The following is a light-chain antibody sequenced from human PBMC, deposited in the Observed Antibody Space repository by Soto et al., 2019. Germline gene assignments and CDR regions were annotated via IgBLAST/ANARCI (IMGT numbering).Light chain of an antibody. CDR2: GVY. Sequence: QSVLTQPASVSGSPGQSITISCTGNNTDFGNNNLVSWFQQHPGKAPKLIIFGVYDRPSGVSDRFSGSKSGNTASLTIFGLQLEDEAVYYCSSYTSGSTLPWVFGTGTKVTVL. J-gene: IGLJ1*01. V-gene: IGLV2-14*02. CDR1: NTDFGNNNL. CDR3: SSYTSGSTLPWV.